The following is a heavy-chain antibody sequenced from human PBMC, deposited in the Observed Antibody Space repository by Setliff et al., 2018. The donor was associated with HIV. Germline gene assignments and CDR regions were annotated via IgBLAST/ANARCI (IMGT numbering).Heavy chain of an antibody. V-gene: IGHV1-69*05. D-gene: IGHD2-15*01. CDR1: GGTFSSYV. CDR3: ALPYCGGGNCWSSASLPPAGWFDP. CDR2: IIPMYGVA. J-gene: IGHJ5*02. Sequence: SVKVSCKASGGTFSSYVTSWVRQAPGQGPEWMGGIIPMYGVANYAQKFQGRVTITTDESTSTAYMELSSLRSEDTAVYYCALPYCGGGNCWSSASLPPAGWFDPWGQGTLVTVSS.